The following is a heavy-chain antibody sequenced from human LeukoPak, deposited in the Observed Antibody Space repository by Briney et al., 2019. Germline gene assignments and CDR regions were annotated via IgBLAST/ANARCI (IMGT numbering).Heavy chain of an antibody. D-gene: IGHD3-22*01. CDR1: GGSIGTSNFY. Sequence: KPSETLSLTCTVSGGSIGTSNFYWGWIRQPPGKGLEWIGNIYYSGSTYYNPSLKSRVTISLDTSKNQFSLKLSSVTAADTAVYYCATYYDSSGYMDFDYWGQGTLVTVSS. CDR3: ATYYDSSGYMDFDY. J-gene: IGHJ4*02. CDR2: IYYSGST. V-gene: IGHV4-39*01.